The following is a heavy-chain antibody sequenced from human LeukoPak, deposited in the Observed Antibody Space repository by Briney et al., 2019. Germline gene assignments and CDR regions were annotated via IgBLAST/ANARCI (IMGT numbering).Heavy chain of an antibody. V-gene: IGHV4-31*03. CDR3: ARANYYGSSGPPSGLDY. CDR2: IYYSGST. J-gene: IGHJ4*02. Sequence: PWETLSLTCTVSGGSISSGGYYWSWIRQHPGKGLEWIGYIYYSGSTYYNPSLKSRVTISVDTSKNQFSLKLSSVTAADTAVYYCARANYYGSSGPPSGLDYWGQGTLVTVSS. D-gene: IGHD3-22*01. CDR1: GGSISSGGYY.